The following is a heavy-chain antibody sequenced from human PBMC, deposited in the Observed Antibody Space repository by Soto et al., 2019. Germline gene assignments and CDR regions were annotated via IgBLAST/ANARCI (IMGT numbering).Heavy chain of an antibody. Sequence: QVQLQESGPGLVKPSETLSLSCTVSGGSISSYYWSWFRQSPGKRMEWIGYVHHSWGSSYNPSLQSRVALSLDPSKSQFSLKVTSVTATATAVYYCARQGFGPLHGLVDVWGQGTTVTVSS. CDR3: ARQGFGPLHGLVDV. CDR1: GGSISSYY. CDR2: VHHSWGS. J-gene: IGHJ6*02. D-gene: IGHD3-10*01. V-gene: IGHV4-59*08.